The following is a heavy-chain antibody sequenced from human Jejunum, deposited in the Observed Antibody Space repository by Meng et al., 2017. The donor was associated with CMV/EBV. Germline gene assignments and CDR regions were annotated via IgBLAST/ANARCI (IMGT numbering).Heavy chain of an antibody. CDR1: GGAFSTYT. CDR2: HIPVLNKA. Sequence: QVQLLQSGAEVKKPGRSVKVACKTSGGAFSTYTFSWVRQAPGQGLEWMGGHIPVLNKAKSAPRSQDRVTFTADETTTTAYMELSSLTFEDTAVYFCARGRGNQPLFDFWGQGTLVTVSS. V-gene: IGHV1-69*10. J-gene: IGHJ4*02. D-gene: IGHD2/OR15-2a*01. CDR3: ARGRGNQPLFDF.